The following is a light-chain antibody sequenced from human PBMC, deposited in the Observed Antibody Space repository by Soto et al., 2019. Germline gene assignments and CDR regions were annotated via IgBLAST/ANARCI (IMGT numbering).Light chain of an antibody. Sequence: DVVVTQSPLSLPVTPGEPASISCRSSQSLLHSDGYNYLDWYLQKPGQSPQLLIYLGSNRASGVPDRFSGSGSGTDFTLKISRVEAEDVGVYYCLQVVQTPYTFGQGTKLEIK. CDR2: LGS. CDR1: QSLLHSDGYNY. CDR3: LQVVQTPYT. J-gene: IGKJ2*01. V-gene: IGKV2-28*01.